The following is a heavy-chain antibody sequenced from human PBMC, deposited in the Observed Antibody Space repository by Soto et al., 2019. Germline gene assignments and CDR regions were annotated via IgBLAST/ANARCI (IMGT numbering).Heavy chain of an antibody. J-gene: IGHJ3*01. D-gene: IGHD3-3*01. CDR1: GGSFSGYY. CDR3: ARGPHLPYYDFWSGYYF. CDR2: INHSGST. V-gene: IGHV4-34*01. Sequence: QVQLQQWGAGLLKPSETLSLTCAVYGGSFSGYYWSWIRQPPGKGLEWIGEINHSGSTNYNPSLKESVNKTRKPAKNPFPPKPGPGNAAEPAGYYCARGPHLPYYDFWSGYYFWGQGTMVTVSS.